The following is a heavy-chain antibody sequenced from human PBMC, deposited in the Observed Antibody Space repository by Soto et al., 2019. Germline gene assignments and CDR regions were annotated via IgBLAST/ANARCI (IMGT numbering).Heavy chain of an antibody. CDR1: GFTFSTHA. J-gene: IGHJ6*02. CDR2: FSGSGGNI. V-gene: IGHV3-23*01. Sequence: GGSLRLSCVASGFTFSTHAMSWVRQAPGKGLEWVSTFSGSGGNIYYAESVKGRLTISRDDSKNTLYLQMNSLRVEDTAVYYCAKDPPWTVGPLAMDVWGQGTTVTVSS. CDR3: AKDPPWTVGPLAMDV. D-gene: IGHD4-4*01.